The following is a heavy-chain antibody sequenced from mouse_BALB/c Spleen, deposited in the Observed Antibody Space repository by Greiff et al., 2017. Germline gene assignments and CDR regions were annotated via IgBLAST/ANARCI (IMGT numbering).Heavy chain of an antibody. D-gene: IGHD2-1*01. Sequence: EVQLVESGPGLVKPSQSLSLTCSVTGYSITSGYYWNWIRQFPGNKLEWMGYISYDGSNNYNPSLKNRISITRDTSKNQFFLKLNSVTAEDTATYYCARGAYGNYCDYWGQGTTLTVSS. CDR2: ISYDGSN. V-gene: IGHV3-6*02. CDR3: ARGAYGNYCDY. CDR1: GYSITSGYY. J-gene: IGHJ2*01.